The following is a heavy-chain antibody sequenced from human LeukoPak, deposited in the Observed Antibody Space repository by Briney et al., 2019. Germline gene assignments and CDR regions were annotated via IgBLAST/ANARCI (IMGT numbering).Heavy chain of an antibody. Sequence: SETLSLTCTVSGGSISSYYWSWIRQPPGKGLEWIGYIYYSGSTNYNPSLKSRVTISVDTSKNQFSLKLSSVTAADTAVYYCARLGIVPAARKETYYYYGMDVWGRGTTVTVSS. CDR3: ARLGIVPAARKETYYYYGMDV. CDR1: GGSISSYY. J-gene: IGHJ6*02. D-gene: IGHD2-2*01. V-gene: IGHV4-59*08. CDR2: IYYSGST.